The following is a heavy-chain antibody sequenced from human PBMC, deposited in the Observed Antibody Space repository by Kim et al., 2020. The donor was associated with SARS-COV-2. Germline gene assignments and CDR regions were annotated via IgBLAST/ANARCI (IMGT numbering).Heavy chain of an antibody. CDR2: GSTT. V-gene: IGHV3-74*01. D-gene: IGHD6-19*01. J-gene: IGHJ4*02. CDR3: AAVTGTVN. Sequence: GSTTAYAESVKGRFTIARDNAKNTLYLQMNSLRVEDTAVYHCAAVTGTVNWGQGTLVIVSS.